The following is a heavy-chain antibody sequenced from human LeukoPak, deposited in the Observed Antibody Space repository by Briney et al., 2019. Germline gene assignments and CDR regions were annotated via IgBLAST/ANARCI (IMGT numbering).Heavy chain of an antibody. Sequence: SETLSLTCTVSGASISSGTYYWSWIRQPPGKGLEWIGEINHSGSTNYNPSLKSRVTISVDTSKNQFSLKLSSVTAADTAVYYCARARDIAVSYFGELLSSETYFDYWGQGTLVIVSS. V-gene: IGHV4-39*07. D-gene: IGHD3-10*01. J-gene: IGHJ4*02. CDR2: INHSGST. CDR3: ARARDIAVSYFGELLSSETYFDY. CDR1: GASISSGTYY.